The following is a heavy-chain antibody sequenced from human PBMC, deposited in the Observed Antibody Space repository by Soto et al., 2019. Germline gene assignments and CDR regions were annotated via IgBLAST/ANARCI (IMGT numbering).Heavy chain of an antibody. D-gene: IGHD1-1*01. Sequence: SETVSLTCTVSGGSISSYYWCWIRQPPGKGLEWIGYIYYSGSTNYNPSLKSRVTISVDTSKNQFSLKLSSVTAADTAVYYCATWKGSTRPYSRGFDYWGQGTLVPVSA. CDR3: ATWKGSTRPYSRGFDY. CDR1: GGSISSYY. J-gene: IGHJ4*02. CDR2: IYYSGST. V-gene: IGHV4-59*01.